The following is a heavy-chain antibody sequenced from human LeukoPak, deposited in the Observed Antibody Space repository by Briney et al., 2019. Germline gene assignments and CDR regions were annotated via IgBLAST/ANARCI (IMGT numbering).Heavy chain of an antibody. CDR3: ARITEAYYDFWSGAPRKHYMDV. J-gene: IGHJ6*03. V-gene: IGHV5-51*01. CDR2: IYPCDSET. CDR1: GYSFTSYW. Sequence: GESLKISCKGSGYSFTSYWIGWVRQMPGKGLEWMGIIYPCDSETTYSPPFQGHITISADRSINTAYLQWTNLKASDTAMYYCARITEAYYDFWSGAPRKHYMDVWGKGTTVTVSS. D-gene: IGHD3-3*01.